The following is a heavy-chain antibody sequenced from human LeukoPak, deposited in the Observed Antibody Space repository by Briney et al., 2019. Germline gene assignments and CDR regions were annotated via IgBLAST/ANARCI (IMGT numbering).Heavy chain of an antibody. D-gene: IGHD2-21*01. V-gene: IGHV4-30-4*08. CDR1: GGSISSGDYY. J-gene: IGHJ5*02. CDR2: ISYSGST. CDR3: ARRQQTGGDNWLQNWFDP. Sequence: NTSQTLSLTCTVSGGSISSGDYYWSWIRQHPGKGLEWIGSISYSGSTYYNPSLKSRVTISVDTSKNQISLKLGSVTAADTAMYYCARRQQTGGDNWLQNWFDPWGQGTLVTVSS.